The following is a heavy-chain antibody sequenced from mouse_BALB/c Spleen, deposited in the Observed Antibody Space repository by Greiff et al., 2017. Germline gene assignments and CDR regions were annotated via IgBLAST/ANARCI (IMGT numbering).Heavy chain of an antibody. CDR3: TRDEGPGYPFTY. D-gene: IGHD1-2*01. CDR2: ISSGGSYT. J-gene: IGHJ3*01. CDR1: GFTFSSYT. Sequence: EVKLMESGGGLVKPGGSLKLSCAASGFTFSSYTMSWVRQTPEKRLEWVATISSGGSYTYYPDSVKGRFTISRDNAKNTLYLQMSSLKSEDTAMYYCTRDEGPGYPFTYWGQGTLVTVSA. V-gene: IGHV5-6-4*01.